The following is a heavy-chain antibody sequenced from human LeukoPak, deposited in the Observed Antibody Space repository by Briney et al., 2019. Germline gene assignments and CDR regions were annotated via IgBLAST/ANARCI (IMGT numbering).Heavy chain of an antibody. CDR1: GFTVSSKY. V-gene: IGHV3-66*01. CDR3: AKVGAVAAVDY. J-gene: IGHJ4*02. CDR2: IYTGDTT. D-gene: IGHD6-19*01. Sequence: GGSLRLSCPASGFTVSSKYMSWVRQAPGKGLEWVAVIYTGDTTYYADSVKGRFTISRDNSKNTLYLQMDGLRVEDTAVYYCAKVGAVAAVDYWGQGTLVTVSS.